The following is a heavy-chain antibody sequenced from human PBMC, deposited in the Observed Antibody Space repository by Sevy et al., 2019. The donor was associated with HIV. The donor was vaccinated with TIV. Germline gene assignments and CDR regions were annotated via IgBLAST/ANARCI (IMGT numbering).Heavy chain of an antibody. CDR3: AKGVSGGNYGAAFDY. Sequence: GGSLRLSCAGSGFTFGNYAMYWVRQSPGKGLEWVSGISWNSGSMGYADAVEGRFTISRDNAKKSLHLEMNSLRPEDTALYYCAKGVSGGNYGAAFDYWGQGTRVTVSS. V-gene: IGHV3-9*01. CDR1: GFTFGNYA. CDR2: ISWNSGSM. D-gene: IGHD2-15*01. J-gene: IGHJ4*02.